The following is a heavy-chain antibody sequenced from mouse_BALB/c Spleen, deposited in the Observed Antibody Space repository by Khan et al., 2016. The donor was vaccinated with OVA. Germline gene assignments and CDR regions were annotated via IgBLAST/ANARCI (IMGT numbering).Heavy chain of an antibody. D-gene: IGHD2-14*01. Sequence: VQLKQSGPGLVKPSQSLSLTCTVTGYSITSDYAWNWIRQFPGNKLEWMGYINYSGSTSYHPSLKSRISITRDTSKNQFFLQLNSVTTEDTATYCCARGVPLTYWGQGTLVTVSA. CDR1: GYSITSDYA. V-gene: IGHV3-2*02. CDR3: ARGVPLTY. CDR2: INYSGST. J-gene: IGHJ3*01.